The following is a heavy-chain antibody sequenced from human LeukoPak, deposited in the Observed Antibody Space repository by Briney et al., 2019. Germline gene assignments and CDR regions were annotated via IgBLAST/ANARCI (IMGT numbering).Heavy chain of an antibody. D-gene: IGHD3-22*01. Sequence: SETLSLTCTVSSGSISSSSYYWGWIRQPPGKGLEWIGSIYYSGSTYYNPSLKSRVTISVDTSKNQFSLKLSSVTAADTAVYYCARDRRYYDSRAYWDLARAFDIWGQGTMVTVSS. J-gene: IGHJ3*02. CDR3: ARDRRYYDSRAYWDLARAFDI. CDR2: IYYSGST. V-gene: IGHV4-39*07. CDR1: SGSISSSSYY.